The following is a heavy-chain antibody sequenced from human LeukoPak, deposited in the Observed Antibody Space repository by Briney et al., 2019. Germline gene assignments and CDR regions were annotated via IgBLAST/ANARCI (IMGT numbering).Heavy chain of an antibody. CDR2: IKSKNVGGTT. J-gene: IGHJ5*02. D-gene: IGHD2-2*01. Sequence: GGSLRLSCAASGNYWMHWVRQAPGKGLEWVGRIKSKNVGGTTDYAAPVKGRFTNSRDDSKNTVYLQMNSLKIEDTAVYYCTSHAAFDPWGQGTLVTVSS. CDR3: TSHAAFDP. V-gene: IGHV3-15*01. CDR1: GNYW.